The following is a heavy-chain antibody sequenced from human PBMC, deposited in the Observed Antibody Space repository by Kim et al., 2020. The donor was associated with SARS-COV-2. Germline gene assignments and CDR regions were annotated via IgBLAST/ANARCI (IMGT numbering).Heavy chain of an antibody. Sequence: ASVKVSCKASGYTFTSYYMHWVRQTPGQGLEWMGIINPSGGSTSYAQKFQGRVTMTRDTSTSTVYMELSSLRSEDTAVYYCARECGRITTVDSGYGMDVWGQGTTVTVSS. CDR1: GYTFTSYY. J-gene: IGHJ6*02. CDR3: ARECGRITTVDSGYGMDV. CDR2: INPSGGST. V-gene: IGHV1-46*01. D-gene: IGHD3-3*01.